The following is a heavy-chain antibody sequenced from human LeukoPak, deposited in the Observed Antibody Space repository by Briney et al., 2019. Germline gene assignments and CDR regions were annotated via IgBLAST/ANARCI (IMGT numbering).Heavy chain of an antibody. CDR2: ISSSGSTI. J-gene: IGHJ4*02. V-gene: IGHV3-11*01. Sequence: KSSETLSLTCTVSGGSISSYYWSWIRQPPGKGLEWVSYISSSGSTIYYADSVKGRFTISRDNAKNSLYLQMNSLRAEDTAVYYCARANRANTPMAPLDYWGQGTLVTVSS. CDR3: ARANRANTPMAPLDY. D-gene: IGHD5-18*01. CDR1: GGSISSYY.